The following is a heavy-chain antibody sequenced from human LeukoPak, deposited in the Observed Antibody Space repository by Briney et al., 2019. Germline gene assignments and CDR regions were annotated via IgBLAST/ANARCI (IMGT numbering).Heavy chain of an antibody. Sequence: PSETLSLTCAVYGGSFSGYYWSWIRQPPGKGLEWIGEINHSGSTNYNPSLKSRVTISVDTSKNPFSLKLSSVTAADTAVYYCARVSSWNDAPVAFDIWGQGTMVTVSS. V-gene: IGHV4-34*01. CDR2: INHSGST. D-gene: IGHD1-1*01. CDR1: GGSFSGYY. J-gene: IGHJ3*02. CDR3: ARVSSWNDAPVAFDI.